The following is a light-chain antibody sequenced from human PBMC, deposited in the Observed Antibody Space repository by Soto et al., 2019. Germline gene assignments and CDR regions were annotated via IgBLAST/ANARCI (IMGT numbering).Light chain of an antibody. CDR2: GAS. V-gene: IGKV3-20*01. CDR1: QIVTRSF. CDR3: QQYGRSPWT. J-gene: IGKJ1*01. Sequence: EIVLTQSPGTLSLSPGERGTLSCRASQIVTRSFLAWYQQKPGQAPRLLIYGASSRATGRPDRFSGSGSGTDFTLTISRLEPEDFAVYYFQQYGRSPWTFGQWTKVEIK.